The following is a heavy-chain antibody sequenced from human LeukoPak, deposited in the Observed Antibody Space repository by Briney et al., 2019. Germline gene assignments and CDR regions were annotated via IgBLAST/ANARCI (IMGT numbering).Heavy chain of an antibody. Sequence: GGSLRLSCAASVFTFCSYSMNWVRQAPGKGLEWVSSTSSSSSYIYYADSVKGRFTIPRDNAKNSLYLQMNSLRAEDTAVYYCARAYYYDSSGYYGWYWGQGTLVTVSS. CDR3: ARAYYYDSSGYYGWY. CDR2: TSSSSSYI. D-gene: IGHD3-22*01. V-gene: IGHV3-21*01. CDR1: VFTFCSYS. J-gene: IGHJ4*02.